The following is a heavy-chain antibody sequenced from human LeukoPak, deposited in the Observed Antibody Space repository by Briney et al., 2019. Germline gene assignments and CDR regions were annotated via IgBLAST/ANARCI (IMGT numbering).Heavy chain of an antibody. V-gene: IGHV4-59*01. CDR1: GGYISSYY. J-gene: IGHJ4*02. D-gene: IGHD5-24*01. Sequence: PSETLSLTCTVSGGYISSYYWSWIRQPPGKGLEWIGYIYYSGSTNYNPSLKSRVTISVDTSKNQFSLKLSSVTAADTAVYYCARVRDGSFDYWGQGTLVTISS. CDR2: IYYSGST. CDR3: ARVRDGSFDY.